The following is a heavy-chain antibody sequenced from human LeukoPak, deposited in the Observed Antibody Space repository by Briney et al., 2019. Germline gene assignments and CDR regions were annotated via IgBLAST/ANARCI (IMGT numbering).Heavy chain of an antibody. J-gene: IGHJ4*02. CDR1: GYAFKSYF. Sequence: GGSLRLSCVGSGYAFKSYFMNWVRQAPGKGLEWISYITSSSSSIFYAVSVRGRFTISRDNARNSLYLQMNSLRDEDTAVYYCTRGGSYFEKWGQGSLVAVAS. CDR2: ITSSSSSI. V-gene: IGHV3-48*02. CDR3: TRGGSYFEK. D-gene: IGHD3-10*01.